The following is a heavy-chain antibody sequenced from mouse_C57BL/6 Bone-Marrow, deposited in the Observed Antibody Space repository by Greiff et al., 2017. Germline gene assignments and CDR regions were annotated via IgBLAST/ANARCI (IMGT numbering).Heavy chain of an antibody. CDR3: ARSPYYYGSSYWYYAMDY. CDR2: INPNNGGT. Sequence: EVQLQQSGPELVKPGASVTIPCKASGYTFTDYNMDWVKQSHGKSLEWIGDINPNNGGTIYNQKFKGKATLTVDKSSSTAYMELRSLTSEDTAVYYCARSPYYYGSSYWYYAMDYWGQGTSVTVSS. V-gene: IGHV1-18*01. J-gene: IGHJ4*01. CDR1: GYTFTDYN. D-gene: IGHD1-1*01.